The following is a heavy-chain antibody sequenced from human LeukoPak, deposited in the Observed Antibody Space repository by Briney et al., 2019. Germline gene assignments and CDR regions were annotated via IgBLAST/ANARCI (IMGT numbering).Heavy chain of an antibody. Sequence: GGSLRLSCAASGFTFSSYGMNWVRQAPGKGLRSVAVIWYDGSNKYYADSVKGRFTISRDNSMNTLYLQMNSLRAEDTAVYYCARGGSGYYYGSRDFWVDYWGDGNLFTVSS. CDR1: GFTFSSYG. J-gene: IGHJ4*01. CDR2: IWYDGSNK. D-gene: IGHD3-10*01. V-gene: IGHV3-33*01. CDR3: ARGGSGYYYGSRDFWVDY.